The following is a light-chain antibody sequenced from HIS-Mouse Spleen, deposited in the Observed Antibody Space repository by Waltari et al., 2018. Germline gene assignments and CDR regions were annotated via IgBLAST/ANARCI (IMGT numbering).Light chain of an antibody. CDR2: WAS. V-gene: IGKV4-1*01. CDR3: QQYYSTPYT. Sequence: DIVMTQSPDSLAVSLGERATINCKYTQSVLYSPTNKNYLAWYQQKPGQPPQLLIYWASTRESGVPDRFSGSGSGTDFTLNISSLQAEDVAVYYCQQYYSTPYTFGQGTKLEIK. J-gene: IGKJ2*01. CDR1: QSVLYSPTNKNY.